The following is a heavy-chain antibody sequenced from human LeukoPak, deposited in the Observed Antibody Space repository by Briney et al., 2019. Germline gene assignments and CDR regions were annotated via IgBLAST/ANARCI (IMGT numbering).Heavy chain of an antibody. Sequence: GASVKVSCKASGYAFTSYGISWVRQAPGQGLEWMGWINPNSGGTKYAQKFQGRVTMIRDTSISTAYMELSRLRSDDTAVYYCARESALAEQWLGGAFDIWGQGTMVTVSS. CDR3: ARESALAEQWLGGAFDI. CDR1: GYAFTSYG. CDR2: INPNSGGT. V-gene: IGHV1-2*02. J-gene: IGHJ3*02. D-gene: IGHD6-19*01.